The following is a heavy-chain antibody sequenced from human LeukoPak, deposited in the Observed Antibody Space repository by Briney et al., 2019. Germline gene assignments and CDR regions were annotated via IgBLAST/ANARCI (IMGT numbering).Heavy chain of an antibody. J-gene: IGHJ4*02. V-gene: IGHV4-34*01. CDR3: ASGPNSSSSY. Sequence: SETLSLTCAVYGGSFRGYYWSWIRQPPGKGLEWIGEINHSGSTNYNPSLKSRVTISVDTSKTQFSLKLSSVTAADTAVYYCASGPNSSSSYWGQGTLVTVSS. CDR1: GGSFRGYY. CDR2: INHSGST. D-gene: IGHD6-6*01.